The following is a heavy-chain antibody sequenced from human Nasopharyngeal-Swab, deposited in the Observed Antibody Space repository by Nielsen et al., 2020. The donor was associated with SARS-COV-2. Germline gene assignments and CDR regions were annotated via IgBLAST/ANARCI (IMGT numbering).Heavy chain of an antibody. CDR1: GFTFSSYS. CDR2: ISSSSSYI. CDR3: ARAWQQLADV. Sequence: GGSLRLSCAASGFTFSSYSMSWVRQAPGKGLEWVSSISSSSSYIYYADSVKGRFTISRDNAKNSLYLQMNSLRAEDTAVYYCARAWQQLADVWGKGTTVTVSS. J-gene: IGHJ6*04. V-gene: IGHV3-21*01. D-gene: IGHD6-13*01.